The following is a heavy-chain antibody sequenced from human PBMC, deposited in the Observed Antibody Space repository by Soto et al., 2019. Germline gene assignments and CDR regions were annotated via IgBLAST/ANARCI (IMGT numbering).Heavy chain of an antibody. Sequence: PGGSLRLSCAASGFTFSSYWMHWVRQAPGKGLVWVSRINRDGSNTNYADSVKGRFTISRDNAKNTLYLQMNSLRAEDTAVYYCAREPATRSDCDYWGQGTLVTVSS. CDR1: GFTFSSYW. J-gene: IGHJ4*02. CDR3: AREPATRSDCDY. D-gene: IGHD2-21*01. CDR2: INRDGSNT. V-gene: IGHV3-74*01.